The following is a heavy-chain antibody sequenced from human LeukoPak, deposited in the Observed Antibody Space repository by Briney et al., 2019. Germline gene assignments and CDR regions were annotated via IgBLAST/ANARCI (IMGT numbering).Heavy chain of an antibody. CDR3: ARDLGIDYGSVDN. J-gene: IGHJ4*02. V-gene: IGHV3-74*01. CDR1: GFTFSRYW. CDR2: INTDGSAT. D-gene: IGHD3-10*01. Sequence: GGSLRLSCAASGFTFSRYWLHWVRQVPGKGLVWISRINTDGSATSYADSVKGRFTISRDNAKNSLYLQMNSLRAEDTAVYYCARDLGIDYGSVDNWGQGTLVTVSS.